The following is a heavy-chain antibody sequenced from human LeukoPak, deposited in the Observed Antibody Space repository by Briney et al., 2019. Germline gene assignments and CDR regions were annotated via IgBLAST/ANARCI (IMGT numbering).Heavy chain of an antibody. CDR3: AREGSYEQPTSNDAFDI. CDR2: MNPNSGNT. Sequence: ASVKVSCKASGYTFTSYDINWVRRATGQGLEWMGWMNPNSGNTGYAQKFQGRVTMTRNTSISTAYMELSSLRSEDTAVYYCAREGSYEQPTSNDAFDIWGQGTMVTVSS. V-gene: IGHV1-8*01. CDR1: GYTFTSYD. D-gene: IGHD6-13*01. J-gene: IGHJ3*02.